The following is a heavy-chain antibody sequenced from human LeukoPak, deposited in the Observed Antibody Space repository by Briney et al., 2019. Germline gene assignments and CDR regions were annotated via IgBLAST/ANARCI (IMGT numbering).Heavy chain of an antibody. V-gene: IGHV3-66*01. Sequence: PGGSLRLSCAASGFTVSSNYMSWVRQAPGKGLEWVSVIYSGGSTYYADSVKGRFTISRDNSKNTLYLQMNSLRAEDTAVYYCAREKDSSGWYRGDYWGQGTLVTVSS. J-gene: IGHJ4*02. CDR2: IYSGGST. D-gene: IGHD6-19*01. CDR3: AREKDSSGWYRGDY. CDR1: GFTVSSNY.